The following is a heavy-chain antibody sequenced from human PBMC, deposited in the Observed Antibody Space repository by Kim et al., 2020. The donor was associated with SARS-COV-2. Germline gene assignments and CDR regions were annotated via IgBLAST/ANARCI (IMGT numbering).Heavy chain of an antibody. J-gene: IGHJ3*02. V-gene: IGHV3-9*01. D-gene: IGHD3-3*01. CDR3: AKDRGNNFLEWFPYWDAFDI. Sequence: RFTISRDNAKNSLYLQMNSLRAEDTALYYCAKDRGNNFLEWFPYWDAFDIWGQGTMVTVSS.